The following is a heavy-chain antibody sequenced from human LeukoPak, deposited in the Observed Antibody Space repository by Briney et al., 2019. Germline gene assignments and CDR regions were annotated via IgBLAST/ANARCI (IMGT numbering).Heavy chain of an antibody. V-gene: IGHV3-23*01. J-gene: IGHJ5*02. CDR1: GFTFSSYA. CDR2: ISGSGGST. D-gene: IGHD1-26*01. CDR3: AKGPSGSNDQYWSDP. Sequence: PGGSLRLSCAASGFTFSSYAMSWVRPAPGKGLEWVSAISGSGGSTYYADSVKGRFTISRDNSKNTLYLQMNSLRAEDTAVYYCAKGPSGSNDQYWSDPWGQGTLVTVSS.